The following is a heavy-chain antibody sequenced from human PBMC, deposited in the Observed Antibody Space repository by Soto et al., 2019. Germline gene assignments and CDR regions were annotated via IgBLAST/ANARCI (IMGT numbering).Heavy chain of an antibody. V-gene: IGHV2-5*01. CDR3: ANASICNSRAPYHSDH. J-gene: IGHJ4*02. Sequence: QITLKESGPTLVNPTQTLTLTCTFSGFSLNTSGVGVGWVRQPPGKALEWLALIYGNADQRYNLFLKNSLTIAQHTFRDQVVLPMPPVDPAGTATYSCANASICNSRAPYHSDHWCPGDLVTVS. D-gene: IGHD1-1*01. CDR1: GFSLNTSGVG. CDR2: IYGNADQ.